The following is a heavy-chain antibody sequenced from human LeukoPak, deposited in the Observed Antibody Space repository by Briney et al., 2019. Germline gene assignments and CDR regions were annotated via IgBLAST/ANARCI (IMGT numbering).Heavy chain of an antibody. D-gene: IGHD3-22*01. CDR3: ARVFFYYYDSSGYYYVRGNDAFDI. CDR2: IKQDGSEK. Sequence: GGSLRLSCAASGFTFSSYWMSWVRQAPGKGLEWVANIKQDGSEKYYVDSVKGRFTISRDNAKNSLYLQMNSLRAEDTAVYYCARVFFYYYDSSGYYYVRGNDAFDIWGQGTMVTVSS. J-gene: IGHJ3*02. CDR1: GFTFSSYW. V-gene: IGHV3-7*01.